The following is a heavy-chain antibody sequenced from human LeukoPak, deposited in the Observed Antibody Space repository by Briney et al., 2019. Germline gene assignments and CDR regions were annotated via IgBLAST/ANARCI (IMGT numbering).Heavy chain of an antibody. CDR3: TRLGITGTKVY. Sequence: PVGSLRLSCAASGFTFSGSAMHWVRQASGKGLEWVGRIRSKANSYATAYAASVKGRFTISRDDSKNTAYLQMNSLKTEDTAVYYCTRLGITGTKVYWGQGTLVTVSS. CDR1: GFTFSGSA. V-gene: IGHV3-73*01. J-gene: IGHJ4*02. D-gene: IGHD1/OR15-1a*01. CDR2: IRSKANSYAT.